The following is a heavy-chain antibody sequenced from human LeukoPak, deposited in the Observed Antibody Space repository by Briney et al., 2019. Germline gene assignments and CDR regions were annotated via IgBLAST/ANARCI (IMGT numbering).Heavy chain of an antibody. CDR2: INHSGST. D-gene: IGHD6-13*01. Sequence: PSETLSLTCAVYGGSFSGYYWSWIRQPPGKGLEWIVEINHSGSTNYNPSLKSRVTISVETSKNQCSLKLSSVTAADTAVYYCARDPHTAISSSWYKINYYYYGMDVWGQGTTVTVSS. CDR1: GGSFSGYY. CDR3: ARDPHTAISSSWYKINYYYYGMDV. V-gene: IGHV4-34*01. J-gene: IGHJ6*02.